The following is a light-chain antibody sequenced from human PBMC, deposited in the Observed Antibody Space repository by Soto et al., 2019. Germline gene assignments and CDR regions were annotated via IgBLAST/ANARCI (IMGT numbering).Light chain of an antibody. CDR2: DVS. Sequence: QSALTQPRSVSGSPGQSVTISCTGTSSDVGGYNYVSRYQQHPGKAPKLIIYDVSKWPSGVPDRFSGSKSGNTASLTISGLQAEDEADYYCCSYAGNSLWVFGGGTKLTVL. J-gene: IGLJ3*02. CDR1: SSDVGGYNY. CDR3: CSYAGNSLWV. V-gene: IGLV2-11*01.